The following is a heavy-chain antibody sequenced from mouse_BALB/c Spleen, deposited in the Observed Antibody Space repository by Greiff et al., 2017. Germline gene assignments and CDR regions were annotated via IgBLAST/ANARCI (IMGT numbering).Heavy chain of an antibody. CDR1: GFTFSSYG. D-gene: IGHD2-4*01. CDR2: INSNGGST. V-gene: IGHV5-6-3*01. J-gene: IGHJ4*01. Sequence: EVMLVESGGGLVQPGGSLKLSCAASGFTFSSYGMSWVRQTPDKRLELVATINSNGGSTYYPDSVKGRFTISRDNAKNTLYLQMSSLKSEDTAMYYCAREAIYYDYDEGDYYAMDYGGQGTSVTVSS. CDR3: AREAIYYDYDEGDYYAMDY.